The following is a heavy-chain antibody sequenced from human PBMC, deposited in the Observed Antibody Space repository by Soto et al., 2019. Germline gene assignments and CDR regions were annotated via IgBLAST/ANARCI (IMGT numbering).Heavy chain of an antibody. Sequence: ASLKVSCKASGGTFSSYAINWVRQPPGQGREWMGGIIPIFGTADYAQNFQGRVTITADESTSTAYMELTSLRSEDTAVYYCESSLHFHYYYGMDVWGQGTTVTVSS. J-gene: IGHJ6*02. D-gene: IGHD3-3*02. CDR2: IIPIFGTA. CDR3: ESSLHFHYYYGMDV. CDR1: GGTFSSYA. V-gene: IGHV1-69*13.